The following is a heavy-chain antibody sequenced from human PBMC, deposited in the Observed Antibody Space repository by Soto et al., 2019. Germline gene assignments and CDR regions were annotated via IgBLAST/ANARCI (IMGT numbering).Heavy chain of an antibody. V-gene: IGHV1-2*04. CDR1: GYTFTGYY. Sequence: QVQLVQSGAEVKKPGASVKVSCKASGYTFTGYYMHWVRQAPGQALEWMGWIKPNSGGTNYAPKFQGWVTTTRDTSSSTAYMELSRLSSDDTAVYYCATSSGSYLFDYWGQGTLVTVSS. CDR3: ATSSGSYLFDY. D-gene: IGHD1-26*01. J-gene: IGHJ4*02. CDR2: IKPNSGGT.